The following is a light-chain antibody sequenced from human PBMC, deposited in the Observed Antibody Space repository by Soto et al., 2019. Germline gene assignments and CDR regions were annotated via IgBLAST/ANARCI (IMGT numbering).Light chain of an antibody. CDR3: QQSYRTPLT. CDR2: AAS. CDR1: QSISNN. J-gene: IGKJ4*01. Sequence: DIQMTQSPSSLSASVGDIVTITCRASQSISNNLNWYQQKPGKAPNLLIYAASSLQSGVPSRFSGSGSGTDFTLTISSLQPDDFASYYCQQSYRTPLTFGGGTKVEIK. V-gene: IGKV1-39*01.